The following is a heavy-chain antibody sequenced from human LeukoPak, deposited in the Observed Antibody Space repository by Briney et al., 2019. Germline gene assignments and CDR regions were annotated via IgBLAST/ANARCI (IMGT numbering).Heavy chain of an antibody. D-gene: IGHD3-22*01. CDR3: ARHASAYYEAFYFDY. CDR2: ISYSGST. CDR1: GDSISPYY. J-gene: IGHJ4*02. Sequence: SETLSLTCTVSGDSISPYYWSWVRLPPGKGLEWIGYISYSGSTNYSPSLKSRVSISLSTSNIHFSLRLSSVTAADTAVYYCARHASAYYEAFYFDYWGQGTLVTVSS. V-gene: IGHV4-59*08.